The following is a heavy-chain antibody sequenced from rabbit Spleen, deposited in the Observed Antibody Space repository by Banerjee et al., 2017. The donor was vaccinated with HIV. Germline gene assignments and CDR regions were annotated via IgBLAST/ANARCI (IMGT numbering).Heavy chain of an antibody. CDR2: IYNGDDST. Sequence: QELLVESGGDLVKPGASLTLTCKASGFDFSSDAMCWARQAPGKGPEWIACIYNGDDSTYYATWVTGRFTISKTSSTTVTLQMTSLTVADTATYFCARDTGSSFSSYGMDLWGQGPWSPS. CDR1: GFDFSSDA. CDR3: ARDTGSSFSSYGMDL. V-gene: IGHV1S47*01. D-gene: IGHD8-1*01. J-gene: IGHJ6*01.